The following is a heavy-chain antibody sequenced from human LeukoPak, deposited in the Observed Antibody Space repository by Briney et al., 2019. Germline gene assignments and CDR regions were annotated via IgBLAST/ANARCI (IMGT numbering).Heavy chain of an antibody. CDR2: IIPILGIA. CDR3: ASIVGATTGDY. D-gene: IGHD1-26*01. V-gene: IGHV1-69*02. CDR1: GGTLSSYT. Sequence: SVKVSCKASGGTLSSYTISWVRQAPGQGLEWMGRIIPILGIANYAQKFYGRVTITADKSTSTAYMELSSLRSEDTAVYYCASIVGATTGDYWPQETLVSV. J-gene: IGHJ4*02.